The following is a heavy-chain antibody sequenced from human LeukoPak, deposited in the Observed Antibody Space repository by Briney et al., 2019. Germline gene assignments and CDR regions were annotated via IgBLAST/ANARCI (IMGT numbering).Heavy chain of an antibody. V-gene: IGHV3-11*03. D-gene: IGHD2-2*01. CDR2: ISSSSSYT. J-gene: IGHJ4*02. CDR1: GFTFSDYY. Sequence: PGGSLRLSCAASGFTFSDYYMSWIRQAPGKGLEWVSYISSSSSYTNYADSVKGRFTISRDNAKNSLYLQMNSLRAEDTAVYYFARYSSTSCYDYWGQGTLVTVSS. CDR3: ARYSSTSCYDY.